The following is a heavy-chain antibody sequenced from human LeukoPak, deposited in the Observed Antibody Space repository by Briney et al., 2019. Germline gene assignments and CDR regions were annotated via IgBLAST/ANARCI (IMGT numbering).Heavy chain of an antibody. D-gene: IGHD3-3*01. V-gene: IGHV3-23*01. J-gene: IGHJ4*02. CDR3: KGAWS. Sequence: QTGGSLRLSCAASGFNFSSHAMAWVRQAPGKGLEWVSLITGNGGSTYYADSVKGRFTISRDNSKNTLFLQMNSLRAEDTAVYYCKGAWSWGQGTLVTVSS. CDR1: GFNFSSHA. CDR2: ITGNGGST.